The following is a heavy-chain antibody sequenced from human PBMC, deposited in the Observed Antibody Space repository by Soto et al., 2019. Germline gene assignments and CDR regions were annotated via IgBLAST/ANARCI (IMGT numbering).Heavy chain of an antibody. D-gene: IGHD6-6*01. V-gene: IGHV3-30-3*01. Sequence: VQLVESGGGVVQPGRSLRLSCAAAGFTCSSYAMHWVRQAPGTGVEWVAVITYDASGKYYGDSVKGRFTISRDTSRDTLYLQMNTLSPEDTAVYYCATERRGDISSSATYWGQGTLVTVSS. CDR1: GFTCSSYA. CDR3: ATERRGDISSSATY. CDR2: ITYDASGK. J-gene: IGHJ4*02.